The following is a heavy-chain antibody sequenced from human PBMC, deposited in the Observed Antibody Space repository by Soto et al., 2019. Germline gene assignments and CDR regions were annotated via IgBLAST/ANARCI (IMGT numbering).Heavy chain of an antibody. CDR2: ISYDGSNK. CDR3: ARAYSSGRYRRKYYYPGMEV. J-gene: IGHJ6*04. D-gene: IGHD6-19*01. Sequence: PGGSLRLSCAATGFTFSSYAMHWVRQAPGKGLEWVAVISYDGSNKYYADSVKGRFTISRDNSKNTLYLQMNSLRAEDTAVYYCARAYSSGRYRRKYYYPGMEVWGKR. CDR1: GFTFSSYA. V-gene: IGHV3-30-3*01.